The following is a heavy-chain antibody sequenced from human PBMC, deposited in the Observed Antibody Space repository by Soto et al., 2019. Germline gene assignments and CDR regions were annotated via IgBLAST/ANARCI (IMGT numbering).Heavy chain of an antibody. V-gene: IGHV1-69*13. CDR1: GGTFSSYA. CDR3: ARARLTMIVVASYYYYGMDV. Sequence: SVKVSCKASGGTFSSYAISWVRQAPGQGLEWMGGIIPIFGAANYAQKFQGRVTITADESTSTAYMELSSLRSEDTAVYYCARARLTMIVVASYYYYGMDVWGQGTTVTVSS. CDR2: IIPIFGAA. J-gene: IGHJ6*02. D-gene: IGHD3-22*01.